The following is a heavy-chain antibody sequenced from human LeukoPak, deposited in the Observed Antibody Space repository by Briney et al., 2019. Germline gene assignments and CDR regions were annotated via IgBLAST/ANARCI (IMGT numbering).Heavy chain of an antibody. CDR2: IYYSGRT. D-gene: IGHD6-13*01. CDR1: GDSISSRGYY. CDR3: ARAVEVSIAAAPNWFDP. V-gene: IGHV4-39*07. Sequence: SETLSLTCNVSGDSISSRGYYWGWIRQPPGKGLEWIGSIYYSGRTSYNPSLKSRVTMSLDTSKNQFSLKLTSVTAADTAVYYCARAVEVSIAAAPNWFDPWGQGTLVTVSS. J-gene: IGHJ5*02.